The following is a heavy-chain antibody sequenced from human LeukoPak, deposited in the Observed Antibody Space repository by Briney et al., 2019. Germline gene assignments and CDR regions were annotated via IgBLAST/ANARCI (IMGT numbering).Heavy chain of an antibody. CDR3: ARAHVSERGSFDY. V-gene: IGHV1-69*04. D-gene: IGHD3-16*01. CDR2: IIPILGIA. J-gene: IGHJ4*02. Sequence: SVKVSCKASGGTFSSYAISWVRQAPGQGLEWMGRIIPILGIANYAQKFQGRVTITADKSTSTAYMELSSLRSEDTAVYYCARAHVSERGSFDYWGQGTLVTVSS. CDR1: GGTFSSYA.